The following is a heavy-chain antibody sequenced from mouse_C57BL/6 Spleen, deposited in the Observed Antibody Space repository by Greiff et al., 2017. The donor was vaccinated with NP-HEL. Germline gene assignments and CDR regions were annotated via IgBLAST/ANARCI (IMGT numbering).Heavy chain of an antibody. CDR1: GYTFTSYW. CDR3: ARALLRAMDY. D-gene: IGHD1-1*01. J-gene: IGHJ4*01. CDR2: IDPSDSYT. V-gene: IGHV1-69*01. Sequence: QVQLQQPGAELVMPGASVKLSCKASGYTFTSYWMHWVKQRPGQGLEWIGEIDPSDSYTNYNQQFKGKSTLTVDKSSSTAYMQLSSLTSEDSAVYYCARALLRAMDYWGQGTSVTVSS.